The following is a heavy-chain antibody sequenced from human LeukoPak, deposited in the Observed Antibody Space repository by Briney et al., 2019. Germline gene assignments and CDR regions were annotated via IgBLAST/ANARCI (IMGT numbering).Heavy chain of an antibody. D-gene: IGHD1-26*01. CDR1: GYTFTDYY. J-gene: IGHJ5*02. V-gene: IGHV1-2*02. CDR3: ARGSLTGWELLGLSWFDP. CDR2: INPNSGGT. Sequence: ASVKVSCKASGYTFTDYYMHWVRQAPGQGLEWMGWINPNSGGTNYAQKFQGRVTMTRDTSISTVYMELSRLRSDDTAVYYCARGSLTGWELLGLSWFDPWGQGTLVTVSS.